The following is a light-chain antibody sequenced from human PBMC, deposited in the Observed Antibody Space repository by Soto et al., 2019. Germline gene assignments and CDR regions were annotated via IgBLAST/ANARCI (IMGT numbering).Light chain of an antibody. CDR1: SRDIGGFNY. V-gene: IGLV2-14*01. CDR2: EVS. Sequence: QSALTQPASVSGSPGQSITISCTGTSRDIGGFNYVSWYQQHPGNAPKLMIYEVSNRPSGVSNRFSGSKSDNTASLTISGLQAEDEADYYCSSYTRSSTVIFGGGTKLTVL. CDR3: SSYTRSSTVI. J-gene: IGLJ2*01.